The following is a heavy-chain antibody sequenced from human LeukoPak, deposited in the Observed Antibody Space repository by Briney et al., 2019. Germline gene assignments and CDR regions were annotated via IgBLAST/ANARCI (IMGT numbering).Heavy chain of an antibody. J-gene: IGHJ4*02. CDR2: IKQDGSEI. Sequence: RXXCAXXXFTFSAHWMSWVRQAPGKGLEWVADIKQDGSEIHYVDSVKGRFTISRDNAKNLLYLQMNSLRAEDTAVYHCARGSARRAEEYFDYWGQGTLVTVSS. CDR1: XFTFSAHW. CDR3: ARGSARRAEEYFDY. V-gene: IGHV3-7*03. D-gene: IGHD6-13*01.